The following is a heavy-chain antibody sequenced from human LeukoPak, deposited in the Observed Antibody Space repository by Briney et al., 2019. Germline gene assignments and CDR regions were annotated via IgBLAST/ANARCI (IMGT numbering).Heavy chain of an antibody. D-gene: IGHD4-23*01. V-gene: IGHV1-46*01. CDR1: GYTFTNYF. J-gene: IGHJ4*02. CDR3: ARDGQNDYGGDSGFDS. Sequence: ASVKVSCKASGYTFTNYFLNWVRQAPGQGLEWLGLIEPSDGSTNYAQKFQDRVTVTRDRSTSTVYMEVSSLRSEETAVYYCARDGQNDYGGDSGFDSWGQGALVTVSS. CDR2: IEPSDGST.